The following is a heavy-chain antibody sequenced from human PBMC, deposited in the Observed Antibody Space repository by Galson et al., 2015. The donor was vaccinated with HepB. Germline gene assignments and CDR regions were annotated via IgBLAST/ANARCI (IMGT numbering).Heavy chain of an antibody. J-gene: IGHJ6*03. CDR2: ISGSGGST. D-gene: IGHD2-2*01. V-gene: IGHV3-23*01. CDR1: GFTFSSYA. Sequence: SLRLSCAASGFTFSSYAMSWVRQAPGKGLEWVSAISGSGGSTYYADSVKGRFTISRDNSKNMLSLQMDSLRADDRAVYYCARGRHCSTNSCYSFYYYSYMDVWGKGTTVTVSS. CDR3: ARGRHCSTNSCYSFYYYSYMDV.